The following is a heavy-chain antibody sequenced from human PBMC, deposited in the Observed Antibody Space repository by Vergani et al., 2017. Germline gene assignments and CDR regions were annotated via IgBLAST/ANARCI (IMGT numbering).Heavy chain of an antibody. CDR2: IYHSGST. CDR1: GYSISSGYY. CDR3: ARAMTTVTTYYYYYGMDV. D-gene: IGHD4-17*01. Sequence: QVQLQESGPGLVKPSETLSLTCAVSGYSISSGYYWGWIRQPPGKGLEWIGSIYHSGSTNYNPSLKSRVTISVDTSKNQFSLKLSSVTAADTAVYYWARAMTTVTTYYYYYGMDVWGQGTTVTVSS. V-gene: IGHV4-38-2*01. J-gene: IGHJ6*02.